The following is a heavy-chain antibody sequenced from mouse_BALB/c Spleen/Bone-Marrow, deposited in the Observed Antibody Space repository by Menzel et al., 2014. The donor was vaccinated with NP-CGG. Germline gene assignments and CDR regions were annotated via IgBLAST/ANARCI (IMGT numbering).Heavy chain of an antibody. CDR3: AREVAMDY. V-gene: IGHV5-4*02. Sequence: DVHLVESGGGLVKPGGSLKLSCAAPGFTFSDYYMYWVRQTPEKRLEWVATISDGGSYTYYPDSVKGRFTISRDNAKNNLYLQMSSLKSEDTAMYYCAREVAMDYWGQGTSVTVSS. CDR2: ISDGGSYT. CDR1: GFTFSDYY. J-gene: IGHJ4*01.